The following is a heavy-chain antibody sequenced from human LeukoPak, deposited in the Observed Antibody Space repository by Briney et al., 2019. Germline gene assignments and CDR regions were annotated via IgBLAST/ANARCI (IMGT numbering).Heavy chain of an antibody. D-gene: IGHD2-15*01. CDR2: INPNSGAT. Sequence: GASVKVSCKPSGYTFTGYYMHWIRQAPGQGLEWMGWINPNSGATNYAQRFQGRVTMTRDTSISTAYMELSRLRSDDTAIYYCAKGYCSGNSCYGTHFDYWGQGTLVTVSS. J-gene: IGHJ4*02. V-gene: IGHV1-2*02. CDR1: GYTFTGYY. CDR3: AKGYCSGNSCYGTHFDY.